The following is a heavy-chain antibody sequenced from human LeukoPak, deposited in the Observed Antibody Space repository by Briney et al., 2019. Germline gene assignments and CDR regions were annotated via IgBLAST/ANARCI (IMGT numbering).Heavy chain of an antibody. J-gene: IGHJ4*01. D-gene: IGHD3-10*01. V-gene: IGHV3-30*04. Sequence: GSLRLSCAASGFTFSSYTLHWVRQTPGKGLEWVALMSNDGSAKYYAVSVKGRFTVSRDNSNNTLYLQMSSLRPEDTGVYYCARGLWFGDLLLPHLDYWGPGNLVTVSS. CDR2: MSNDGSAK. CDR1: GFTFSSYT. CDR3: ARGLWFGDLLLPHLDY.